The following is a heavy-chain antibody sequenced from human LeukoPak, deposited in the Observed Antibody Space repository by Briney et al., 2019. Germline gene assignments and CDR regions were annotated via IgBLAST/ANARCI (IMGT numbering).Heavy chain of an antibody. CDR3: ARELPFDY. CDR2: INPNSGAT. J-gene: IGHJ4*02. D-gene: IGHD3-10*01. Sequence: VASVKVSCKASGYTFTGYSVHWVRQAPGQGLEWMGRINPNSGATDYAQKFRGRVTMTRDTSISTVYMELNRLRSDDTAVYYCARELPFDYWGQGTLVTVSS. CDR1: GYTFTGYS. V-gene: IGHV1-2*06.